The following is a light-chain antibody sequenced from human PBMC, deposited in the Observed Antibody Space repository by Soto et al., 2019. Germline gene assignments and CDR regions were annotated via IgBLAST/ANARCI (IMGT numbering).Light chain of an antibody. Sequence: EIVMTQSPPTLSVSPGERATLSCRASQGVSSNLAWYQQKPGQAPRLLIYGASTRATGIPARFSGSGSGTEFTLTISSLQSEDFAVYYCQQYNNWPPYTFGQGTKLEIK. CDR2: GAS. J-gene: IGKJ2*01. V-gene: IGKV3-15*01. CDR1: QGVSSN. CDR3: QQYNNWPPYT.